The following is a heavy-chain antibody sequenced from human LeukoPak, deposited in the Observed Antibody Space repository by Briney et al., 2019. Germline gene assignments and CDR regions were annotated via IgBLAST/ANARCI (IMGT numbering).Heavy chain of an antibody. Sequence: PGGSLRLSCAASGFTFSSYAMSWVRQAPGKGLEWVSAISGSGGSTYYADSVKGRFTISRDNAKNSLYLQMNSLRAEDTAVYYCARDVYYDSSGYYSWGQGTLVTVSS. V-gene: IGHV3-23*01. CDR3: ARDVYYDSSGYYS. D-gene: IGHD3-22*01. CDR2: ISGSGGST. J-gene: IGHJ4*02. CDR1: GFTFSSYA.